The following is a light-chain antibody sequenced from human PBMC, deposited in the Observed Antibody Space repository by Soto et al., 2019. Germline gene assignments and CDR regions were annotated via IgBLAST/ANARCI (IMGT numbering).Light chain of an antibody. CDR2: ATS. CDR1: QSISHY. V-gene: IGKV1-39*01. Sequence: DIEMTQSPSSLSASVGDRVTITCRASQSISHYLNWYQHKPGKVPKLKIYATSSLQSGIPTRFSGSGSRTDFPLTISSLQPEDFATYYCPQSYGTPLTFGGGTKGEIK. CDR3: PQSYGTPLT. J-gene: IGKJ4*01.